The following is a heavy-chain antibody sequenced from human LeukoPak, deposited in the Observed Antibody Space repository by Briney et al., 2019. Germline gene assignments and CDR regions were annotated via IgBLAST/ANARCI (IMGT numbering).Heavy chain of an antibody. CDR2: ISGSGGST. J-gene: IGHJ4*02. CDR3: AKGRYSSGWYLSRVVDY. CDR1: GFTFSSYA. Sequence: QSGGSLRLSCAASGFTFSSYAMSWVRQAPGKGLEWVSAISGSGGSTYYADSVKGRFTISRDNSKNTLYLQMNSLRAEDTAVYYCAKGRYSSGWYLSRVVDYWGQGTLVTVSS. V-gene: IGHV3-23*01. D-gene: IGHD6-19*01.